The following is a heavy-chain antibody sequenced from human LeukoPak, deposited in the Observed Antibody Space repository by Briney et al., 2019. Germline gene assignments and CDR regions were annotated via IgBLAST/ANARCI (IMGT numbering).Heavy chain of an antibody. D-gene: IGHD1-1*01. Sequence: PGGSLRLSCAASGFTFSSYAMHWVRQAPGKGLEWVAVISYDGSNKYYADSVKGRFTISRDNSKNTLYLQMNSLRAEDTAVYYCARDSGATGPLGLGVYWGQGTLVTVSS. CDR3: ARDSGATGPLGLGVY. V-gene: IGHV3-30-3*01. CDR1: GFTFSSYA. CDR2: ISYDGSNK. J-gene: IGHJ4*02.